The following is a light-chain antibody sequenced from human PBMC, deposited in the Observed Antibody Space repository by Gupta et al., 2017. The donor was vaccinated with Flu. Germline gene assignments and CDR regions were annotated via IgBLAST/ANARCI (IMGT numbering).Light chain of an antibody. V-gene: IGKV1-5*03. J-gene: IGKJ4*01. Sequence: PSTSSALVPDTGIVSCRVCHDISIYLAWYQQKRGRASKLVLYKASTVGRGVPSGFSGSGSSREFTLTIISRLPADFVNYYCQQEGSYTLTFGGGTKVEI. CDR2: KAS. CDR3: QQEGSYTLT. CDR1: HDISIY.